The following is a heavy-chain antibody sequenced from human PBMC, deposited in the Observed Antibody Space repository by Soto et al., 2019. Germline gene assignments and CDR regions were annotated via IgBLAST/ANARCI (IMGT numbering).Heavy chain of an antibody. CDR2: IYHSGST. D-gene: IGHD5-18*01. CDR1: GGSISSGGYS. CDR3: ARGLDTAMVSWFDP. Sequence: SETLSLTCAVSGGSISSGGYSWSWIRQTPGKGLEWIGYIYHSGSTYYNPSLKSRVTISVDRSKNQFSLKLSSVTAADTAVYYCARGLDTAMVSWFDPWGQGTLVTVSS. J-gene: IGHJ5*02. V-gene: IGHV4-30-2*01.